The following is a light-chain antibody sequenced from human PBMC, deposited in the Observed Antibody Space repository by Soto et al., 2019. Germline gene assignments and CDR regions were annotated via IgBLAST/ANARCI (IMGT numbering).Light chain of an antibody. V-gene: IGKV3-20*01. CDR1: QSVTSTY. J-gene: IGKJ4*01. CDR3: QQFHNSPTLT. CDR2: SAS. Sequence: EFVLTQSPGTLSLSPGERAILSCRASQSVTSTYISWYQQTPGQAPRLLIYSASSRAPVISDIFRGSGSRTDFTLITSRLEAEAFTVYYCQQFHNSPTLTFGGGTKVEI.